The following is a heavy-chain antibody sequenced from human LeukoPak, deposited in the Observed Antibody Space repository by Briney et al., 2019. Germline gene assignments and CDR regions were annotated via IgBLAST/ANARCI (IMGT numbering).Heavy chain of an antibody. D-gene: IGHD3-10*01. CDR3: ARRAVRGGYAFDI. Sequence: PSETLSLTCTVSGGSISSYYWSWIRQPPGKGLEWIGYIYYSGSTNYNPSLKSRVIISVDTSKNQFSLKLSSVTAADTAVYYCARRAVRGGYAFDIWGQGTMVTVSS. J-gene: IGHJ3*02. CDR1: GGSISSYY. V-gene: IGHV4-59*08. CDR2: IYYSGST.